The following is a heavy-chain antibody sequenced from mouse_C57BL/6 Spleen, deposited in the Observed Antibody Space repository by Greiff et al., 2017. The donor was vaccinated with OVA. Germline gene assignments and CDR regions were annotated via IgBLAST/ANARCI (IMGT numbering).Heavy chain of an antibody. CDR3: ARGSTTVVEGWYFDV. Sequence: QVQLQQSGAELARPGASVKLSCKASGYTFTSYGISWVKQRTGQGLEWIGEIYPRSGNTYYNEKFKGKATLTADKSSSTAYMELRSLTSEDSAVYFWARGSTTVVEGWYFDVWGTGTTVTVSS. D-gene: IGHD1-1*01. CDR1: GYTFTSYG. J-gene: IGHJ1*03. CDR2: IYPRSGNT. V-gene: IGHV1-81*01.